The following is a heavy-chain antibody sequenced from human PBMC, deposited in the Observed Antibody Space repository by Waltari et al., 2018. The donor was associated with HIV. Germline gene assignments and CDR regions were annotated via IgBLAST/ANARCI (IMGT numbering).Heavy chain of an antibody. Sequence: QLLLEQSGAELTRPGSSVRLSCRTAGYTFTPYHLPWVRPVPGQGQEGRGRMLPDHGSTKAAQKMQGRVCISSELATKTVLLDLSRLKAEDTATEYCARRGSDFDLWGRHSSPAAFDFWGQGTLVTVSA. CDR1: GYTFTPYH. J-gene: IGHJ4*02. CDR2: MLPDHGST. CDR3: ARRGSDFDLWGRHSSPAAFDF. V-gene: IGHV1-46*04. D-gene: IGHD3-3*01.